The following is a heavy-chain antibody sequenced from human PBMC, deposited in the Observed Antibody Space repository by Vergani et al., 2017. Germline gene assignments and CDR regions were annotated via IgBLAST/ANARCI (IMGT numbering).Heavy chain of an antibody. CDR1: EYSFGNYW. CDR2: IYPTDSDT. Sequence: EVALVQSGPEMRKPGESLKLSCKVSEYSFGNYWIGWVRQMPGKGLEWMGIIYPTDSDTRYSPSFQAPVTISNDKSISTAFLQWDSLKASDTALDYCARHRTYTDSWGQETLVTVSS. D-gene: IGHD3/OR15-3a*01. CDR3: ARHRTYTDS. J-gene: IGHJ4*02. V-gene: IGHV5-51*01.